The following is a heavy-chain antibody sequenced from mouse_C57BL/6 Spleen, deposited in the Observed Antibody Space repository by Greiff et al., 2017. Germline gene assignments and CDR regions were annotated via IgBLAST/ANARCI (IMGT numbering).Heavy chain of an antibody. Sequence: VQLQQSGAELVRPGASVKLSCKASGYTFTDYYINWVKQRPGQGLEWIARIYPGSGNTYYNEKFKGKATLTAEKSSSTAYMQLSSLTSEDSAVYFCARDDYDAWFAYWGQGTLVTVSA. D-gene: IGHD2-4*01. CDR3: ARDDYDAWFAY. CDR2: IYPGSGNT. CDR1: GYTFTDYY. J-gene: IGHJ3*01. V-gene: IGHV1-76*01.